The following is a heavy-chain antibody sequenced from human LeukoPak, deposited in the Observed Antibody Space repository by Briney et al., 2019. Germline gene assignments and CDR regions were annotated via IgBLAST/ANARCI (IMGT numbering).Heavy chain of an antibody. D-gene: IGHD3-16*02. Sequence: GGSLRLPCAASGFTFSSYGMSWVRQAPGKGLEWVSAIGGRDGSTYYADSVKGRFTISRDNSKNTLYVQMNSLRAEDTAVYYCAKGEKTRPFGGVIDYWGQGTLVTVSS. V-gene: IGHV3-23*01. CDR2: IGGRDGST. CDR1: GFTFSSYG. CDR3: AKGEKTRPFGGVIDY. J-gene: IGHJ4*02.